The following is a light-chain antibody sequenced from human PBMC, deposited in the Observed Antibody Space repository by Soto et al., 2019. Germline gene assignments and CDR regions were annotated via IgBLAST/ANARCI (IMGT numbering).Light chain of an antibody. J-gene: IGKJ1*01. CDR2: GAS. CDR1: QSVAGN. Sequence: VVLTQSPVTLSLSPGERATLSCRASQSVAGNLAWYQQKPGQAPRLLIYGASTRATGIPARFSGSGSGTEFTLTISSLQSEDFAVYYCQQCSVWPRTFGQGTKVDIK. CDR3: QQCSVWPRT. V-gene: IGKV3-15*01.